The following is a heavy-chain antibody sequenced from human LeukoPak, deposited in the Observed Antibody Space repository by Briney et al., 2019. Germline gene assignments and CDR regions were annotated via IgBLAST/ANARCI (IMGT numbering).Heavy chain of an antibody. CDR3: AREDVDIAVAASGAFDI. V-gene: IGHV3-74*01. Sequence: RRCLRLSCAPSGFTFSRYCTHWVRQAPRKGLVWVSLIISDGSSTSYADSVKGRFTISRDNAKNTLYLQMKSLRAEETAVYYCAREDVDIAVAASGAFDIWGQGTMVTVSS. J-gene: IGHJ3*02. CDR2: IISDGSST. D-gene: IGHD6-19*01. CDR1: GFTFSRYC.